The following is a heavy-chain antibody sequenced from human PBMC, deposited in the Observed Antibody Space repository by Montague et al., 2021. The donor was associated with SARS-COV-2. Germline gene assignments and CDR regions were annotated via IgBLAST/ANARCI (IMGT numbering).Heavy chain of an antibody. V-gene: IGHV4-59*01. Sequence: SETLSLTCSVSGGSISDYYWNWIRQPPGKGLEWIGYIYYNTGNTNYNTFLQSRVTISPDTSKNQFSLHLRSVTAADTALYFCARGTGYDYYFDCWGLGTLVTVSS. J-gene: IGHJ4*02. D-gene: IGHD5-12*01. CDR3: ARGTGYDYYFDC. CDR2: IYYNTGNT. CDR1: GGSISDYY.